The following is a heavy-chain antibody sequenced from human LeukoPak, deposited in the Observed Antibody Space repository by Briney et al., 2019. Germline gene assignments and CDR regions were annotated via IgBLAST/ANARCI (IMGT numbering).Heavy chain of an antibody. CDR2: IYHSGST. CDR3: ARSYPPTSCLDY. J-gene: IGHJ4*02. CDR1: GGSFSGYY. V-gene: IGHV4-34*01. D-gene: IGHD2-2*01. Sequence: SETLSLTCAVYGGSFSGYYWSWVRQPPGKGLEWIGEIYHSGSTNYNPSLKSRVTISVDKSKNQFSLKLSSVTAADTAVYYSARSYPPTSCLDYWGQGTLVTVSS.